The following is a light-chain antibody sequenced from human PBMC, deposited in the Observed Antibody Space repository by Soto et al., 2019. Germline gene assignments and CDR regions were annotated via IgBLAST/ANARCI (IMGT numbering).Light chain of an antibody. Sequence: DIVMTQSPDSLAVSLGERATINCKSSQSVLYSSNTKNYLAWYQQKPRQPPKLLIYWASTRESGVPDRFSGSGSGTDFTLTISRLQAEDVAVYYCQQYYSTPPTFGQGTKVEIK. V-gene: IGKV4-1*01. CDR2: WAS. J-gene: IGKJ1*01. CDR3: QQYYSTPPT. CDR1: QSVLYSSNTKNY.